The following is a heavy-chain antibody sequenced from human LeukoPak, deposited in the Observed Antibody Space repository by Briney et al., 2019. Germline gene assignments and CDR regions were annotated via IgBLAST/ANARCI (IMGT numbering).Heavy chain of an antibody. CDR1: GFTFSDYA. CDR2: ISGSGGTT. V-gene: IGHV3-23*01. J-gene: IGHJ5*02. D-gene: IGHD4-17*01. CDR3: AKGSSRGTTMTWFDP. Sequence: PGRSLRLSCTASGFTFSDYAMNWVRQAPGKGLEWVSVISGSGGTTYYADSVKGRLTISRDNSKNTLYLQANSLRADDTAVYYCAKGSSRGTTMTWFDPWGQGTLVTVSS.